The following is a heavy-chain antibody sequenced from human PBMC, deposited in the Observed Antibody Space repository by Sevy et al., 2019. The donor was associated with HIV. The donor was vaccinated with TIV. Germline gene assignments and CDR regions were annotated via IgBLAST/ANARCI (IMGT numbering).Heavy chain of an antibody. CDR1: GFTFSDYA. Sequence: GGSLRLSCKASGFTFSDYAMHWVRQAPGKGPEWVAVISSDATNKFYADSEKDRFTISRDNLKNTLYLQINNLRPADTAVYYCARGPYSSGLSFDYWGQGTLVTVSS. CDR2: ISSDATNK. V-gene: IGHV3-30*14. CDR3: ARGPYSSGLSFDY. J-gene: IGHJ4*02. D-gene: IGHD6-19*01.